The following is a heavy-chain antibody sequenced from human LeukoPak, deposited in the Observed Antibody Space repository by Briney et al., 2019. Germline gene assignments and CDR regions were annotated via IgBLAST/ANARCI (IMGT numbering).Heavy chain of an antibody. V-gene: IGHV3-23*01. CDR2: INGGGVNT. D-gene: IGHD3-22*01. Sequence: PGGSLRLSCAASGFTFSSYAMSWVRQAPGKGLEWVSTINGGGVNTHYADSVGGRFTISRDNSKNTLYLQMNSLRAEDTAVYYCANAAQDTYYYDSSGYYYAPRSKTTPYYFDYWGQGTLVTVSS. J-gene: IGHJ4*02. CDR3: ANAAQDTYYYDSSGYYYAPRSKTTPYYFDY. CDR1: GFTFSSYA.